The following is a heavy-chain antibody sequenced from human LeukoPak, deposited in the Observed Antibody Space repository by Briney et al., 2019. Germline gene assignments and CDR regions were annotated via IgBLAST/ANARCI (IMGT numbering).Heavy chain of an antibody. D-gene: IGHD1-26*01. Sequence: PGGSLRLSCAASGFTFSSYAMHWVRQAPGRGLEYVSAISSNGGSTYYANSVKGRFTISRDNSKNTLYLQMGSLRAEDMAVYYCARDYRDPRLWGISGLIDYWGQGTLVTVSS. CDR1: GFTFSSYA. CDR2: ISSNGGST. CDR3: ARDYRDPRLWGISGLIDY. V-gene: IGHV3-64*01. J-gene: IGHJ4*02.